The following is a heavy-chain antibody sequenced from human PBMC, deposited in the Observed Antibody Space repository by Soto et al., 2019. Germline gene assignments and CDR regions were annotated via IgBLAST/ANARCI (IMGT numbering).Heavy chain of an antibody. CDR3: GTGGHIDF. CDR2: IKGDGSEK. CDR1: GFTFSTYW. V-gene: IGHV3-7*03. D-gene: IGHD2-8*02. Sequence: PGGSLRLSCGASGFTFSTYWMSWVRQAPGKGLEWVANIKGDGSEKNYVDSVKGRFTISRDNADNSLSLQMNSLRAEDTAVYYCGTGGHIDFCGTGTLVTVSS. J-gene: IGHJ4*02.